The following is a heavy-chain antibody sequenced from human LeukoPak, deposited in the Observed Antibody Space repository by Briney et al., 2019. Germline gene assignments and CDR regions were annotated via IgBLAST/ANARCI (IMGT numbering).Heavy chain of an antibody. CDR3: AREGNYYDSSGYYDNWFDP. CDR2: MNPKSGNT. CDR1: GYPFSNYD. V-gene: IGHV1-8*01. J-gene: IGHJ5*02. Sequence: GASVKVSCKASGYPFSNYDINWVRQAPGQGLEWMGWMNPKSGNTGYGQKFQGRVTMTRVTSITTAYMELRSLRSDDTAVYYCAREGNYYDSSGYYDNWFDPWGQGTLVTVSS. D-gene: IGHD3-22*01.